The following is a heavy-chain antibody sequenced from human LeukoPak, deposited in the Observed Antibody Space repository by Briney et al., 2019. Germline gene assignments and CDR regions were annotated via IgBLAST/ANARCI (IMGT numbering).Heavy chain of an antibody. CDR1: GLSVRTYN. CDR2: ISESGTTI. Sequence: GGSLRLSRAASGLSVRTYNMNWVRQAPGKGLEWISFISESGTTISYADSVKGRFTASRDIAKNSLYLQMNSLRDEDTAVYYCAGAFDIWGHGTVVTVSS. V-gene: IGHV3-48*02. J-gene: IGHJ3*02. CDR3: AGAFDI.